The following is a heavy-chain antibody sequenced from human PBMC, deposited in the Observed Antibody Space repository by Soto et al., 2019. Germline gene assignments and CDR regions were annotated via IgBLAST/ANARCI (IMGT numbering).Heavy chain of an antibody. D-gene: IGHD1-20*01. J-gene: IGHJ4*02. CDR3: ATAPGIYAALFDY. CDR2: FDPEDGET. V-gene: IGHV1-24*01. Sequence: SVNVSCKVSGYTLTELSMHWVRQAPGKGLEWMGGFDPEDGETIYAKKLQSRVTMTEDTSTDTAYMELSSLRSEDTAVYYCATAPGIYAALFDYWGQGTLVTVSS. CDR1: GYTLTELS.